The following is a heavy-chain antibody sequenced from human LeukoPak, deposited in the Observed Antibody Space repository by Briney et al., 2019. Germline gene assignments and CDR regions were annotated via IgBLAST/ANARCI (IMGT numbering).Heavy chain of an antibody. V-gene: IGHV3-33*05. D-gene: IGHD6-19*01. CDR1: GFTFSNYG. J-gene: IGHJ4*02. Sequence: GGSLRLSCAASGFTFSNYGMHWVRQAPGKGLEWVAGVSHDGSNKDYGDSVEGRFTISRDNAKSSLYLQMNSLRVEDTAIYYCARDGNVAVAGTRVYYFHSWGQGTLVTVSS. CDR2: VSHDGSNK. CDR3: ARDGNVAVAGTRVYYFHS.